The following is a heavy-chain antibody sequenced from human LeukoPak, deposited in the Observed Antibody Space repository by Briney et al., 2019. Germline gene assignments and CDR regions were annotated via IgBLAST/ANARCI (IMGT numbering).Heavy chain of an antibody. CDR1: GGSISSGSYY. CDR2: IYTSGST. J-gene: IGHJ3*02. D-gene: IGHD2-2*02. Sequence: SETLSLTCTVSGGSISSGSYYWSWIRQPAGKGLEWIGRIYTSGSTNYNPSLKSRVTISVDTSKNQFSLKLSSVTAADTAVYYCARVSCSSTSCYKGHAFDIWGQGTMVTVSS. CDR3: ARVSCSSTSCYKGHAFDI. V-gene: IGHV4-61*02.